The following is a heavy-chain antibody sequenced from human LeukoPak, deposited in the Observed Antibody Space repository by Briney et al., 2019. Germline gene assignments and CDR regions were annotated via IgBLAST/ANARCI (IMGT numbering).Heavy chain of an antibody. V-gene: IGHV1-2*02. CDR1: GYTFTGYY. CDR2: INPNSGGT. CDR3: ARGPHWDPHFVY. J-gene: IGHJ4*02. D-gene: IGHD7-27*01. Sequence: VASVKVSCKASGYTFTGYYMHWVRQAPGQGLEWMGWINPNSGGTNSAQKFQGRVTMTRDTSISTAYMELTRLRSDDTAVYYCARGPHWDPHFVYWGQGTLVTVSS.